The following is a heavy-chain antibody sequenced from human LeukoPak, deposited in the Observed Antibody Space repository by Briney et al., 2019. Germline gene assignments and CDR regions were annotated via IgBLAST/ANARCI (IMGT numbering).Heavy chain of an antibody. D-gene: IGHD3-3*01. CDR1: GFTFSSYW. CDR2: IKQDGSEK. J-gene: IGHJ6*03. V-gene: IGHV3-7*01. Sequence: GGSLRLSCAASGFTFSSYWMSWVRQAPGKGLEWVANIKQDGSEKYYVDSVKGRFTISRDNSKNTLYLQMNSLRAEDTAVYYCAKDGTIFGVYYMDVWGKGTTVTVSS. CDR3: AKDGTIFGVYYMDV.